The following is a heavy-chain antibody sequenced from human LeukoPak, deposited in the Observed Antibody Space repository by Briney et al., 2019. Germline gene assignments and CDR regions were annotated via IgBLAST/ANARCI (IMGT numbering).Heavy chain of an antibody. CDR2: IYHSGST. J-gene: IGHJ4*02. D-gene: IGHD2-2*02. V-gene: IGHV4-59*01. Sequence: SETLSLTCTVSGYSISSYYWSWIRQPPGKGLEWIGYIYHSGSTNYNPSLKSRVTISIDTSKNQFSLKLNSVTAADTAVYYCARSRPYCSSTSCYTDFDYWGQGTLVTVSS. CDR3: ARSRPYCSSTSCYTDFDY. CDR1: GYSISSYY.